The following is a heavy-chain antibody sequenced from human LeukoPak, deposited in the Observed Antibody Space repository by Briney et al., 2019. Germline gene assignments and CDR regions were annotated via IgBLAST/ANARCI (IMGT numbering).Heavy chain of an antibody. CDR2: IYSGGTT. J-gene: IGHJ4*02. CDR1: GFTVSTNY. Sequence: GGSLRLSCAASGFTVSTNYMSWVRQAPGKGLEWVSVIYSGGTTYYADSVKGRFSISRDNSKNTLDLQMNSLRAEDTAVYYCARYDYGRSGFVYWGQGTLVTVSS. CDR3: ARYDYGRSGFVY. D-gene: IGHD5-12*01. V-gene: IGHV3-66*01.